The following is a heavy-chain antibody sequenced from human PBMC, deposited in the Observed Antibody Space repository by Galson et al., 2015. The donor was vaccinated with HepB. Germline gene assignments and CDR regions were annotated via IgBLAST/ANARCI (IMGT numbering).Heavy chain of an antibody. Sequence: SLRLSCAASGFTFSNAWMSWVRQAPGRGLEWVGRTKSKTDGGTIEYAAPVKGRFTISRDDSKDTLYLQMNSLKTEDTAVYYCSTGVPLRGYCSSTSCYTPDCWGQGTLVTVSS. J-gene: IGHJ4*02. V-gene: IGHV3-15*01. D-gene: IGHD2-2*02. CDR2: TKSKTDGGTI. CDR1: GFTFSNAW. CDR3: STGVPLRGYCSSTSCYTPDC.